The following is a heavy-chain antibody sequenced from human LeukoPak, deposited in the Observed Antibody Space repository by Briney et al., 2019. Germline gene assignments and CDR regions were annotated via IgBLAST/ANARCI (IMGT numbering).Heavy chain of an antibody. CDR1: GGSISSYY. Sequence: SETLSLTCTVSGGSISSYYWSWIRQPPGKGLEWIGYIYYSGSTNYNPSLKSRVTISVDTSKNQFSLKLSSVTAADTAVYYCARHQSRYSSGWYLLDYWGQGTLVTVSS. D-gene: IGHD6-19*01. V-gene: IGHV4-59*08. J-gene: IGHJ4*02. CDR3: ARHQSRYSSGWYLLDY. CDR2: IYYSGST.